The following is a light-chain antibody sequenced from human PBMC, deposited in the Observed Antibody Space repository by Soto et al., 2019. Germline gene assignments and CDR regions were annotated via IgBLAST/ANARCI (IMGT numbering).Light chain of an antibody. Sequence: EIVLTQSPATLSLSPGERATLSCRASQSISSYLAWYQQKPGQAPRLLIYDASNRATGIPARFSGSGSGTDFTLTISSLEPEDFGVYYWQHRSDWWTFGQGTKVEIK. V-gene: IGKV3-11*01. J-gene: IGKJ1*01. CDR2: DAS. CDR1: QSISSY. CDR3: QHRSDWWT.